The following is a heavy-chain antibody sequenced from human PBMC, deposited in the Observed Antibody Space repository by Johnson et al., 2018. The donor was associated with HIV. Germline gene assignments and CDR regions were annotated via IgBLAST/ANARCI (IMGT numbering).Heavy chain of an antibody. J-gene: IGHJ3*02. CDR2: IGTAGDT. D-gene: IGHD3-22*01. CDR1: GFTFRNYD. V-gene: IGHV3-13*01. CDR3: ARATHSSGYVNAFDI. Sequence: VQLVESGGGLVQPGGSLRLSCAASGFTFRNYDMHWVRQATGKGLEWVSGIGTAGDTYYADSVKGRFTISRENAKNSLYLPMNSLRAGDSAVFYCARATHSSGYVNAFDIWGQGTMVTVSS.